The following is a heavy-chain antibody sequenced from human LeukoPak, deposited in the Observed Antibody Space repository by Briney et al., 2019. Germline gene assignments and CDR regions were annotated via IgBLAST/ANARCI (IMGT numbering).Heavy chain of an antibody. CDR3: ARGPQGYSSSS. J-gene: IGHJ5*02. V-gene: IGHV4-30-4*08. CDR1: GGSISSGDYY. Sequence: SLTLSLTCTVAGGSISSGDYYWSWIRQPPGKGLEWIGYIYYSGSTYYNPSLKSRVTISVDTSKNQFSLKLSSVTTADTAVYYCARGPQGYSSSSWGQGTLVTVSS. CDR2: IYYSGST. D-gene: IGHD6-6*01.